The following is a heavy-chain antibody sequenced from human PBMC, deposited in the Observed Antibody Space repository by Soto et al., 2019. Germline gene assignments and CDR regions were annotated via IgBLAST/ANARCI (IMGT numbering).Heavy chain of an antibody. D-gene: IGHD5-18*01. J-gene: IGHJ6*02. Sequence: PGGSLRLSCTASGFTFSSYWMHWVRQAPGKGLVWVSRINSDGSSTSYADSVKGRFTISRDNAKNTLYLQMNSLRAEDTAVYYCARDLGYSYGYDYYCYGMDVWGQGTTVTVSS. CDR1: GFTFSSYW. V-gene: IGHV3-74*01. CDR3: ARDLGYSYGYDYYCYGMDV. CDR2: INSDGSST.